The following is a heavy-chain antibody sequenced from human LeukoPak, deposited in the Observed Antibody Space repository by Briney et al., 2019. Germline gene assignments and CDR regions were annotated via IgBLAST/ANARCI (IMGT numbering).Heavy chain of an antibody. CDR2: ISGSGGST. CDR1: GFTFSSYA. Sequence: PGGSLRLSCAASGFTFSSYAMHWVRQAPGKGLEWVSAISGSGGSTYYADSVKGRFTISRDNSKNTLYLQMNSLRAEDTAVYYCAKSLNLYYYDTYLRAFDIWGQGTMVTVSS. CDR3: AKSLNLYYYDTYLRAFDI. D-gene: IGHD3-22*01. J-gene: IGHJ3*02. V-gene: IGHV3-23*01.